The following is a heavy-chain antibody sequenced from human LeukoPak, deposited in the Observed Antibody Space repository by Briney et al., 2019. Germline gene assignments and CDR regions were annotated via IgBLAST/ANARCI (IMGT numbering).Heavy chain of an antibody. J-gene: IGHJ5*02. D-gene: IGHD1-1*01. CDR3: AREDNPLWFDP. Sequence: PGGFLRLSCAASEFSFSNFAMYWVRQPPGKGLEWLAVISYDGSIRYYADSVKGRFTISRDNSNNTLHLQMNSLRPDDSALYYCAREDNPLWFDPWGQGTLVTVSS. CDR2: ISYDGSIR. CDR1: EFSFSNFA. V-gene: IGHV3-30*04.